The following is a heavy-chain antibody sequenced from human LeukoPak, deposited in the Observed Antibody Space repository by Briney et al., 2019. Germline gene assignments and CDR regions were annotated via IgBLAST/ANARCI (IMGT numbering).Heavy chain of an antibody. J-gene: IGHJ6*03. CDR3: ARGRRHCSGGSCYHFYYYYYYMDV. V-gene: IGHV4-39*07. CDR1: GGSISSSSYY. D-gene: IGHD2-15*01. Sequence: SETLSLTCTVSGGSISSSSYYWGWIRQPPGKGLEWIGSIYYSGSTYYNPSLKSRVTISVDTSKNQFSLKLSSVTAADTAVYYCARGRRHCSGGSCYHFYYYYYYMDVWGKGTTVTVSS. CDR2: IYYSGST.